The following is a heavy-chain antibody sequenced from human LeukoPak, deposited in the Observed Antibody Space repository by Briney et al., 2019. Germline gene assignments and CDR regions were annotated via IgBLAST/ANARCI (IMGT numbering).Heavy chain of an antibody. Sequence: PSETLSLTCAVYGGSFSGYYWSWIRQPPGKGLEWIGEINHSGSTNYNPSLKSRVTISVDTSKNQFSLKVTSVTAADTAVYYCARDPEGWRVFDYWGQGTLVTVSS. V-gene: IGHV4-34*01. CDR3: ARDPEGWRVFDY. J-gene: IGHJ4*02. D-gene: IGHD2-15*01. CDR2: INHSGST. CDR1: GGSFSGYY.